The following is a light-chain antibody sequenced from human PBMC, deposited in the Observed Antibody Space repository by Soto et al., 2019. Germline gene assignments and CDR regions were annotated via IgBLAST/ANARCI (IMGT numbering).Light chain of an antibody. CDR2: GAS. J-gene: IGKJ1*01. Sequence: EIVLTQSPGTLSLSPGERATLSCRASQSVSRYLAWYQQKPGQAPRLLIYGASSRATGIPDRFSGSGSGTDFTLTISRLEPEDCAVYYWQQYGSSPWTFGQGTKVEIK. CDR3: QQYGSSPWT. CDR1: QSVSRY. V-gene: IGKV3-20*01.